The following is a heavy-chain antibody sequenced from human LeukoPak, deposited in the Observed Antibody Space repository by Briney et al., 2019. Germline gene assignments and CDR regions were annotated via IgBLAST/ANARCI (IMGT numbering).Heavy chain of an antibody. D-gene: IGHD2-15*01. CDR3: ARENIVVVVAARDHYYYYYMDV. CDR1: GFTFGDYG. V-gene: IGHV3-48*01. CDR2: ISSSSNVI. Sequence: PGGSLRLSCAASGFTFGDYGMNWVRQAPGKGLEWVSYISSSSNVIYYADSVKGRFTISRDNAKNSLYLQMNSLRAEDTAVYYCARENIVVVVAARDHYYYYYMDVWGKGTTVTVSS. J-gene: IGHJ6*03.